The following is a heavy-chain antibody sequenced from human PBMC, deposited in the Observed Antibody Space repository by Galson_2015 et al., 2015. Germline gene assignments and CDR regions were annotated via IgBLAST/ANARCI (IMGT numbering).Heavy chain of an antibody. D-gene: IGHD3-10*01. V-gene: IGHV1-18*01. CDR2: ISAYNGNT. CDR3: ARDGELHDYYYYMDV. CDR1: GYTFTTYG. Sequence: SVKVSCKASGYTFTTYGISWVRQAPGQGLEWMGWISAYNGNTNYAQKLQGRVTMTTDTSTSTAYMELRSLRSDDTAVCYCARDGELHDYYYYMDVWGKGTTVTVSS. J-gene: IGHJ6*03.